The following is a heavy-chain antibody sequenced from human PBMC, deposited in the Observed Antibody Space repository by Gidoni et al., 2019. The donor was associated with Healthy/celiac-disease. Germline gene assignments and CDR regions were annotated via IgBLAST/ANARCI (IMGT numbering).Heavy chain of an antibody. CDR3: ARHVPLVGATTVYYYYMDV. Sequence: EVQLVQSGAEVKKPGESLRISCKGSGYSFTSYWISWVRQMPGKGLEWMGRIDPSDSYTNYSPSFQGHVTISADKSISTAYLQWSSLKASDTAMYYCARHVPLVGATTVYYYYMDVWGKGTTVTVSS. J-gene: IGHJ6*03. V-gene: IGHV5-10-1*03. D-gene: IGHD1-26*01. CDR1: GYSFTSYW. CDR2: IDPSDSYT.